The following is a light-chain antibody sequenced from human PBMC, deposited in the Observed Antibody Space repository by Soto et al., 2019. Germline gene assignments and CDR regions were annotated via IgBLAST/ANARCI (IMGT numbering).Light chain of an antibody. V-gene: IGKV1-5*03. CDR3: QQYNTYPLT. J-gene: IGKJ4*01. CDR1: QTISRW. Sequence: DIHMTQSPSTLSASVGDSVTITCRASQTISRWLACYQQKPGKAPNLLIYKASSLESGGPSRFTGSGSGTEFTLTISSLQPDDFAIYYCQQYNTYPLTFGGGTKVEIK. CDR2: KAS.